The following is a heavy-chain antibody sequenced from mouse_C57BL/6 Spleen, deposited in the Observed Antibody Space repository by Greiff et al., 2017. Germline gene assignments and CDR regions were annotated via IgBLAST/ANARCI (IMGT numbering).Heavy chain of an antibody. CDR3: ASLITTGYFDV. V-gene: IGHV5-17*01. Sequence: EVKLVESGGGLVKPGGSLKLSCAASGFTFSDYGMHWVRQAPEKGLEWVAYISSGSSTIYYADTVKGRFTISRDNAKNTLFLQMTSLRSEDTAMYYCASLITTGYFDVWGTGTTVTVSS. D-gene: IGHD1-1*01. CDR1: GFTFSDYG. CDR2: ISSGSSTI. J-gene: IGHJ1*03.